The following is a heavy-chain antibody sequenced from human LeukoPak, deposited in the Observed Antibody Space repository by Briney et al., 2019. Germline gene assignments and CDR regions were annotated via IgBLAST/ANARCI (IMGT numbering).Heavy chain of an antibody. Sequence: GGSLRLSCTTSGFNFRAYWMGWVRQAPGKGLEWVGRIKSKTDGGTTDYAAPVKGRFTISRDDSKNTLYLQMNSLKTEDTAVYYCTTGAYDFWSGYMSYYFDYWGQGTLVTVSS. CDR2: IKSKTDGGTT. CDR1: GFNFRAYW. D-gene: IGHD3-3*01. J-gene: IGHJ4*02. CDR3: TTGAYDFWSGYMSYYFDY. V-gene: IGHV3-15*01.